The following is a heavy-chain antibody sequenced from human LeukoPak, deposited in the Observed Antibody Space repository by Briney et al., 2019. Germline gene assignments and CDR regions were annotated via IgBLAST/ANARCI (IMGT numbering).Heavy chain of an antibody. Sequence: PSQTLSLTCTVSGDSLSTANYYWNWIRQPAGEGLEWIGRIWNDAPSYKPSLKSRVTISIDTSKNQFSLSLSSVTAADTAVYYCARHYYDSSGYRYFDYWGQGTLVTVSS. D-gene: IGHD3-22*01. CDR3: ARHYYDSSGYRYFDY. J-gene: IGHJ4*02. CDR1: GDSLSTANYY. CDR2: IWNDAP. V-gene: IGHV4-61*02.